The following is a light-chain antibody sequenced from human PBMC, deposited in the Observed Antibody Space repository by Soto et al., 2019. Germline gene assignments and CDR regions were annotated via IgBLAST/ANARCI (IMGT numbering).Light chain of an antibody. J-gene: IGKJ3*01. CDR2: AAS. Sequence: DIQMTQSPSSLSASVGDRVTITCRASQSISTYLNWYQQKPGKAPKFLIYAASSLQSGVPSRFSGSGSGTDFTLTIGSLQPEDSATYYCQQSYRAPLTFGPGTKVAIK. V-gene: IGKV1-39*01. CDR3: QQSYRAPLT. CDR1: QSISTY.